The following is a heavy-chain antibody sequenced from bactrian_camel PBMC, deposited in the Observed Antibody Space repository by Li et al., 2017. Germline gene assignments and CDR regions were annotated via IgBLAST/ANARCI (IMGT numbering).Heavy chain of an antibody. CDR3: LTAPGPRQP. CDR1: GFTFRSYW. CDR2: INSSGRST. V-gene: IGHV3S25*01. Sequence: QLVESGGGLAQPGGSLRLSCAASGFTFRSYWMYWVRQAPGKGLEWVSDINSSGRSTNYADSVKGRFTISRDNAKNTVYLEMNSLKSEDTAMYYCLTAPGPRQPWGQGTQVTVS. D-gene: IGHD3*01. J-gene: IGHJ4*01.